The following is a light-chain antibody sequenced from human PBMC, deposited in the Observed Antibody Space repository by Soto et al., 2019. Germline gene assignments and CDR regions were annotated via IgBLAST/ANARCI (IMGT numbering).Light chain of an antibody. CDR1: SSDVGGYNY. CDR3: SSYAGSSNWV. J-gene: IGLJ2*01. CDR2: EVT. Sequence: QSVLTQPPSASGSPGQSVAISCTGTSSDVGGYNYVSWYQQHPGKAPKLMIYEVTKRPSGVPDRFSGSKFGNTASLTVSGLQAEDEAHYYCSSYAGSSNWVFGGGTKLTVL. V-gene: IGLV2-8*01.